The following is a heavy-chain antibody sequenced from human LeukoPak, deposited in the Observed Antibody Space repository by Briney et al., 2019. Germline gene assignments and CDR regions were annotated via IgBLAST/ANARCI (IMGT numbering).Heavy chain of an antibody. CDR3: AKTMVRGVSENWFDP. CDR1: GGSISSYY. V-gene: IGHV4-4*07. J-gene: IGHJ5*02. CDR2: IYTSGST. D-gene: IGHD3-10*01. Sequence: SETLSPTCTVSGGSISSYYWSWIRQPAEKGLEWIGRIYTSGSTNYNPSLKSRVTMSVDTSKNQFSLKLSSVTAADTAVYYCAKTMVRGVSENWFDPWGQGTLVTVSS.